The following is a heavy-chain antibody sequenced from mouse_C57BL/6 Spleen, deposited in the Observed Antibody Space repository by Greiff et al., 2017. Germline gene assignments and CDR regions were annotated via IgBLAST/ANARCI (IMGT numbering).Heavy chain of an antibody. D-gene: IGHD2-2*01. J-gene: IGHJ3*01. CDR2: IDPEDGET. V-gene: IGHV14-2*01. CDR3: ARYSYGYDGWFAY. CDR1: GFNIKDYY. Sequence: VQLQQSGAELVKPGASVKLSCTASGFNIKDYYMPWVKQGPEQGLEWMGRIDPEDGETKYAPKFQGKATITADTSSNTAYLQLSSLTSEDTAVYYCARYSYGYDGWFAYWGQGTLVTVSA.